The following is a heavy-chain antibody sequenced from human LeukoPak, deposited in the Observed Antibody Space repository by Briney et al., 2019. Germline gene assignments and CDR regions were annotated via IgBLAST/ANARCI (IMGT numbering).Heavy chain of an antibody. CDR2: MSNDGSIK. V-gene: IGHV3-30-3*01. CDR1: GFTFSEYT. J-gene: IGHJ4*02. D-gene: IGHD1-14*01. Sequence: GGSLRLSCAASGFTFSEYTIHWVRRAPGKGLELVAVMSNDGSIKKYANSVKGRFTISRDNSKNSLFLQMSGLRAEDTAVYYCMTELLGYRGQGTLVTVSS. CDR3: MTELLGY.